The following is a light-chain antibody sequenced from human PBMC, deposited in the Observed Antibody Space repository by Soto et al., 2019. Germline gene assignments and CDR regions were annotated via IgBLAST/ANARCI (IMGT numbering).Light chain of an antibody. Sequence: DIQMTQSPSTLSASVGDRVTITCRASQSISSWLAWYQQKPGKAPKLLIYDASSLESGVPSRFSGSGSGTEFTLTISSLQPDDFATYYCLQAYNYPWTFGQGTKVDI. V-gene: IGKV1-5*01. J-gene: IGKJ1*01. CDR1: QSISSW. CDR3: LQAYNYPWT. CDR2: DAS.